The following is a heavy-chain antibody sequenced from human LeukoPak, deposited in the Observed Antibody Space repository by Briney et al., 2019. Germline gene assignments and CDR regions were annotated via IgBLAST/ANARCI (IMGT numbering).Heavy chain of an antibody. D-gene: IGHD6-19*01. CDR1: GFTFSSYA. J-gene: IGHJ4*02. CDR3: ARDGWYGGLDY. CDR2: ISGSGGST. V-gene: IGHV3-23*01. Sequence: PGGSLRLSCAASGFTFSSYAMSWVRQAPGKGLEWVSAISGSGGSTYYADSVKGRFTISRDNAKNSLYLQMNSLRAEDTAVYYCARDGWYGGLDYWGQGTLVTVSS.